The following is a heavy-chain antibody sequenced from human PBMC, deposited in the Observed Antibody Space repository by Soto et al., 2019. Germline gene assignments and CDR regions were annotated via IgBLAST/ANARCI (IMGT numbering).Heavy chain of an antibody. CDR3: TTAAGGMWGADY. V-gene: IGHV3-15*01. Sequence: PGGSLRLSXAASGFTFRNVWMSWVRQAPGKGLEWVGRVKSRSDGGTTDYAAPVKGRFTVSRDDSQSTLSLQMDSLKIEDSAVYFCTTAAGGMWGADYWGQGTPVTVSS. J-gene: IGHJ4*02. CDR1: GFTFRNVW. D-gene: IGHD1-26*01. CDR2: VKSRSDGGTT.